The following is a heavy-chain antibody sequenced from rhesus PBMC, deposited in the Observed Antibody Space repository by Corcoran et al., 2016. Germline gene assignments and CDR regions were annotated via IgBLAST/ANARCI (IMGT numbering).Heavy chain of an antibody. CDR1: GGSISSNY. V-gene: IGHV4-173*01. D-gene: IGHD6-25*01. CDR3: ARFGASLRGSWNPGGADAFDF. CDR2: ISGSGGST. Sequence: QLQLQESGPGLVKPSETLSLTCAVSGGSISSNYWSWIRQPPGKGLEWIGRISGSGGSTDYNPPLKSRVTISTDTSENQFSLKLSSVPAAYTAVYYCARFGASLRGSWNPGGADAFDFWGQGLRVTVSS. J-gene: IGHJ3*01.